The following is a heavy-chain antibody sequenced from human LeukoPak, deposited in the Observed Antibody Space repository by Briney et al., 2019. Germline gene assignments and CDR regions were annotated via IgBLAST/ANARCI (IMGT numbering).Heavy chain of an antibody. Sequence: SETLSLTCTVSGGSISSYYWSWIRQPPGKGLEWIGYIYYSGSTNYNPSLKSRVTISVDTSKNQFSLKLSSVTAADTAVYYCARSRDTTNYYGMDVWGQGTTVTVSS. CDR3: ARSRDTTNYYGMDV. CDR2: IYYSGST. CDR1: GGSISSYY. J-gene: IGHJ6*02. D-gene: IGHD1-26*01. V-gene: IGHV4-59*01.